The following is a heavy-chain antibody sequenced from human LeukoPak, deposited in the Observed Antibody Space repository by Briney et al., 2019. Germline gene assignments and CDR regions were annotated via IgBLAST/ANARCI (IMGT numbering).Heavy chain of an antibody. CDR1: GFTFSSYW. Sequence: GGSLRLSCAASGFTFSSYWMSWVRQAPGKGLEWVSSISSSSSYIYYADSVKGRFTISRDNAKNSLYLQMNSLRAEDTAVYYCAKSGTYGLPADAFDIWGQGTMVTVSS. CDR2: ISSSSSYI. D-gene: IGHD2-8*01. J-gene: IGHJ3*02. V-gene: IGHV3-21*04. CDR3: AKSGTYGLPADAFDI.